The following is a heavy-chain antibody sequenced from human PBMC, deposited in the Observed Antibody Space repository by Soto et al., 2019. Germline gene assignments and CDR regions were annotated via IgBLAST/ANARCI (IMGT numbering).Heavy chain of an antibody. J-gene: IGHJ4*02. CDR1: GGSISRYY. Sequence: QVQMQESGPGVVKPSETLSVNCTVSGGSISRYYWSWIRRPPGKGLEWLGHMYYSGATDYHPSLKSRITMSIDRSKNRFSLKLTSVTAADTAVYYCALAMAGTGYSWGQGTLVTVSS. V-gene: IGHV4-59*01. CDR3: ALAMAGTGYS. CDR2: MYYSGAT. D-gene: IGHD3-3*02.